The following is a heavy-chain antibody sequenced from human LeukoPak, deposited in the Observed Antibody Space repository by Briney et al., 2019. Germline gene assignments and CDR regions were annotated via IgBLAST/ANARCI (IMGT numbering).Heavy chain of an antibody. Sequence: PGGSLRLSCAASGFTFSSYAMSWVRQAPGKGLEWVSTLSGTGGNTFYADSVKGRFTISRDNSKSTLYLQMSSLRAEDTAVYYCARDGTTTLYYMDVWGKGTTVTVSS. D-gene: IGHD1-26*01. J-gene: IGHJ6*03. CDR2: LSGTGGNT. CDR3: ARDGTTTLYYMDV. CDR1: GFTFSSYA. V-gene: IGHV3-23*01.